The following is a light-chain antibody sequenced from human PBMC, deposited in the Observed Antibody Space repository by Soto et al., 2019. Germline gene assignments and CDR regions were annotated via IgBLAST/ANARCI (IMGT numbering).Light chain of an antibody. J-gene: IGKJ2*01. CDR1: ESISSSY. V-gene: IGKV3-20*01. CDR2: AAS. Sequence: EIVLTQSPGTLSLSPGEGATLSCRASESISSSYLAWYQQRPGQSPILLIYAASSRAAGVPDRCSGSGSGADFSLTISRLEPQDFAVYYCQLYGGSHMFSFGQGTKLQIK. CDR3: QLYGGSHMFS.